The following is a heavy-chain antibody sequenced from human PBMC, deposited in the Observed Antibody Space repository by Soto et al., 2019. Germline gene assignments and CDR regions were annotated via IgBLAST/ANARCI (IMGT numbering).Heavy chain of an antibody. CDR1: GGSISSGGYY. J-gene: IGHJ5*02. V-gene: IGHV4-31*03. Sequence: PSETLSLTCTVSGGSISSGGYYWSWIRQHPGKGLEWIGYIYYSGSTYYNPSLKSRVTISVDTSKNQFSLKLSSVTAADTAVYYCARDIVATIGNWFDPWGQGTLVTVSS. D-gene: IGHD5-12*01. CDR3: ARDIVATIGNWFDP. CDR2: IYYSGST.